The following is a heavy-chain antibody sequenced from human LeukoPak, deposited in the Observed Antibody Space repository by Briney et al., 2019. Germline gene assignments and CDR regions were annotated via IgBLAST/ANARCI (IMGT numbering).Heavy chain of an antibody. V-gene: IGHV1-18*01. CDR3: ARGVYYYDSSGYYYVDAFDI. Sequence: ASVKVSCKASGYTFTSYGIIWVRQAPGQGLEWMGWISAYNGNTNYAQKLQGRVTMTTDTSTSTAYMELRSLRSDDTAVYYCARGVYYYDSSGYYYVDAFDIWGQGTMVTVSS. D-gene: IGHD3-22*01. CDR2: ISAYNGNT. J-gene: IGHJ3*02. CDR1: GYTFTSYG.